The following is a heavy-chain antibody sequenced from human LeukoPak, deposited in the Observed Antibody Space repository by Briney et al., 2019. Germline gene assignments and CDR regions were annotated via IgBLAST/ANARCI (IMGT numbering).Heavy chain of an antibody. CDR3: ARDSVLRYFDWSNWYFDL. D-gene: IGHD3-9*01. CDR1: GGSISSSNW. CDR2: IYHSGGT. J-gene: IGHJ2*01. Sequence: SETLSLTCAVSGGSISSSNWWSWVRQPPGKGLEWIGEIYHSGGTNYNPSLKSRVTISVDKSKNQFSLKLSSVTAADTAVYYCARDSVLRYFDWSNWYFDLWGCGTLVTVSS. V-gene: IGHV4-4*02.